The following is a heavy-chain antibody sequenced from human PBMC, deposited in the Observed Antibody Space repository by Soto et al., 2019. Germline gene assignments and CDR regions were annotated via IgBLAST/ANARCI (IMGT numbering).Heavy chain of an antibody. D-gene: IGHD1-26*01. V-gene: IGHV1-24*01. CDR3: ATGFIVGASKDWFDP. J-gene: IGHJ5*02. CDR1: GYTLTELS. CDR2: FDPEDGET. Sequence: ASVKVSCMVSGYTLTELSMHWLRQAPGKGLDWMGGFDPEDGETIYAQKFQGRVTMTEDTSTDTAYMELSSLRSEDTAVYYCATGFIVGASKDWFDPWGQGTLVTVSS.